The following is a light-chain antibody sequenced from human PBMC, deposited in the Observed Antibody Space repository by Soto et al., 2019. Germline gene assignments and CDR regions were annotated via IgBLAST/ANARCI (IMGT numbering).Light chain of an antibody. CDR2: KAS. Sequence: DIQMTQSPSTLSGSVGDRVTITCRASQTISSWLAWYQQKPGKAPKRLIYKASTLKSGVPSRFSGSGSGTDFTLTISSLQPDDLATYYCQHYNIYSESFGQGTKVDLK. J-gene: IGKJ1*01. V-gene: IGKV1-5*03. CDR1: QTISSW. CDR3: QHYNIYSES.